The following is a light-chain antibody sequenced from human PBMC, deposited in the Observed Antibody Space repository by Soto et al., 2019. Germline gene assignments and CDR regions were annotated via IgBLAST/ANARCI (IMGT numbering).Light chain of an antibody. Sequence: DIQMTQSPSSLSASVGDIVTITCRASQSISSYLNWYQQKPGKAPKLLIYAASSLQSGVPSRFSGSGSGTDFTLTISSLQPEDFATYYCQQANSFPLTFGGGTKVDNK. J-gene: IGKJ4*01. CDR1: QSISSY. CDR2: AAS. CDR3: QQANSFPLT. V-gene: IGKV1-39*01.